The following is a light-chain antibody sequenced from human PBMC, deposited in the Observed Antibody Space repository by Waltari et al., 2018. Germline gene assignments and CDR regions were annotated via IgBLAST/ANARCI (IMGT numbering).Light chain of an antibody. Sequence: DIQMTQSPSSLSASVGDRVTIPCRASQSISTYLNWYQQKPGKAPKLLSFAASSLQSGVPARFRGSASGRDFTLIISSLQPEDFAAYYCQQTYSHFRTFGQGTKVEIK. V-gene: IGKV1-39*01. J-gene: IGKJ1*01. CDR1: QSISTY. CDR3: QQTYSHFRT. CDR2: AAS.